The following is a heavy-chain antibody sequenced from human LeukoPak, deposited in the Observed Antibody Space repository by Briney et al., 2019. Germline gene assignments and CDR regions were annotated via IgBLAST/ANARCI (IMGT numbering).Heavy chain of an antibody. CDR1: GYTFTSYG. V-gene: IGHV1-18*01. CDR2: INAYNGNT. D-gene: IGHD3-3*01. CDR3: ARAHYDFWSGTSSYYFDY. Sequence: ASVTVSCKASGYTFTSYGISWVRQAPGQGLEWMGWINAYNGNTNYAQKLQGRVTMTTDTSTSTAYMELRSLRSDDTAVYYCARAHYDFWSGTSSYYFDYWGQGTLVTVSS. J-gene: IGHJ4*02.